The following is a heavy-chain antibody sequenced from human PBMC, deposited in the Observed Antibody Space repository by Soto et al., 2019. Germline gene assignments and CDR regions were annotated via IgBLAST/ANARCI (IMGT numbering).Heavy chain of an antibody. CDR1: GFSLSDYW. CDR3: VKDGGYCSSATCYSPRNHYFDS. D-gene: IGHD2-2*01. CDR2: IKFDGSVK. J-gene: IGHJ4*02. Sequence: GGSLRLSCVASGFSLSDYWMSWVRQAPGKGPEWVANIKFDGSVKQYVDSVRGRFSISRDNFRNSLFLQMNSLRAGDTAIYYCVKDGGYCSSATCYSPRNHYFDSWGQGTQVTVSS. V-gene: IGHV3-7*03.